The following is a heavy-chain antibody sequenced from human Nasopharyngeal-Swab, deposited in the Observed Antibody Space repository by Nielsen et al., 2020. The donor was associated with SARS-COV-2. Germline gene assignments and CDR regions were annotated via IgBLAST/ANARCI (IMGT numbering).Heavy chain of an antibody. D-gene: IGHD1-26*01. V-gene: IGHV4-31*02. CDR3: ARVGGGSYYFDY. CDR2: IYYSGST. J-gene: IGHJ4*02. Sequence: WIRQPPGKGLEWTGYIYYSGSTYYNPSLKSRVTISVDTSKNQFSLKLSSVTAADTAVYYCARVGGGSYYFDYWGQGTLVTVSS.